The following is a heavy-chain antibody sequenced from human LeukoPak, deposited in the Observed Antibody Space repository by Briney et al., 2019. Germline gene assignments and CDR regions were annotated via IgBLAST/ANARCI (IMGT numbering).Heavy chain of an antibody. Sequence: GGSLRLSCAASGFTVSGDFMTWVRQAAGKGLEGVSIVYNGGTTYYADSVRGRFTISKDNSYNTLYLQMNSLGPDDTAIYYCARVLRSGISGFALNVWGQGTMVTVSS. CDR3: ARVLRSGISGFALNV. CDR1: GFTVSGDF. J-gene: IGHJ3*01. D-gene: IGHD3-3*01. V-gene: IGHV3-66*02. CDR2: VYNGGTT.